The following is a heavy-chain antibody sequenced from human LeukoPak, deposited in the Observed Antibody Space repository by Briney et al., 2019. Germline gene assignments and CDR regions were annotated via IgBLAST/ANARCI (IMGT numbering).Heavy chain of an antibody. Sequence: GESLKISCQTSGYSFTTYWIAWVRQAPGQGLEWLGWISAHNAKTDFSPRFHGRLILTTDTSTSTYMELSSLRPDDTAVYFCARDSMVVVTIHDAFEIWGQGTRVTVSS. D-gene: IGHD3-22*01. CDR1: GYSFTTYW. CDR3: ARDSMVVVTIHDAFEI. V-gene: IGHV1-18*04. CDR2: ISAHNAKT. J-gene: IGHJ3*02.